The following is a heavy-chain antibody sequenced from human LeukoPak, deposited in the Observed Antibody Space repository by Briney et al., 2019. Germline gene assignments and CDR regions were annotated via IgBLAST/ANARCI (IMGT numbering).Heavy chain of an antibody. CDR2: IIPIFGTA. CDR3: ARDDSGGSFFDY. V-gene: IGHV1-69*06. D-gene: IGHD2-15*01. Sequence: ASVKVSCKASGGTFSSYAISWVRQAPGQGLEWMGGIIPIFGTANYAQQFQGRVTITADKSTSTAYMELSSLRSEDTAVYYCARDDSGGSFFDYWGQGTLVTVSS. CDR1: GGTFSSYA. J-gene: IGHJ4*02.